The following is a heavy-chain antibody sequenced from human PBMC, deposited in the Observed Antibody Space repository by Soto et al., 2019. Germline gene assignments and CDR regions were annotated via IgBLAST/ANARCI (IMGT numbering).Heavy chain of an antibody. CDR1: GGSISTYF. D-gene: IGHD6-6*01. CDR3: ARVFKGVSYSSSPWLGY. J-gene: IGHJ4*02. CDR2: VYYSGST. Sequence: SATLSLTCTVSGGSISTYFWTWIRQPPGKGLEWIGLVYYSGSTNYNPSLKSRVTISVDTPNNQFSLKLSPVTAADTAVYYCARVFKGVSYSSSPWLGYWGQGTLVS. V-gene: IGHV4-59*12.